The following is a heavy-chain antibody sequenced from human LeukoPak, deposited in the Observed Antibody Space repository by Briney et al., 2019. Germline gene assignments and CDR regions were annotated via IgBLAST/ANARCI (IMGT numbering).Heavy chain of an antibody. D-gene: IGHD3-9*01. CDR3: ARSAGPGYYDILTGYYDTYYYYYYMDV. CDR1: GYSFTSYW. Sequence: GDPLQISCKGSGYSFTSYWIGWVRQIPGKRLEWMGINYPGDTDTRYSPSFQGNVTISGDKSISTAYLQWSSLKASDTAVYYCARSAGPGYYDILTGYYDTYYYYYYMDVWSKGTTVTVSS. J-gene: IGHJ6*03. V-gene: IGHV5-51*01. CDR2: NYPGDTDT.